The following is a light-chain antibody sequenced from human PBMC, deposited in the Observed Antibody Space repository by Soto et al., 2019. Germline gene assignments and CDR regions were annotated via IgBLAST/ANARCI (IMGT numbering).Light chain of an antibody. CDR3: QQYHKWPLT. J-gene: IGKJ1*01. CDR2: GAS. Sequence: EIVLTQSPGTLSLSPGERATLSCRASQSVGSNLLAWYQQKRGQAPRLLIYGASTRATGVPARFSGSGSGTEFTLTISSLGSEDVAVYYCQQYHKWPLTFGQGTKVDIK. CDR1: QSVGSN. V-gene: IGKV3-15*01.